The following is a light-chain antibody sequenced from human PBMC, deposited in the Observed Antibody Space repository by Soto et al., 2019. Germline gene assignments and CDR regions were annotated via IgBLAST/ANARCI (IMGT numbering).Light chain of an antibody. CDR3: AAWDDSLNGYV. V-gene: IGLV1-44*01. J-gene: IGLJ1*01. CDR1: SSNIGSNT. CDR2: SNN. Sequence: QSVLTQPPSASGTPGQRVTISCSGSSSNIGSNTVNWYQQLPGTAPKLLIYSNNQRPSGVPDRLSGSKSGTSASLAISGLQSEDEADYYCAAWDDSLNGYVFGTGTKVNDL.